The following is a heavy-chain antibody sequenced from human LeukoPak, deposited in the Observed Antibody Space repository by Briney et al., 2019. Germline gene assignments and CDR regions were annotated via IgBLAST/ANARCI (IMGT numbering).Heavy chain of an antibody. Sequence: GWSLRLSCAASGFTFGDYAMHWVRQAPGKGLEWVSLITGDGIRTYYADSVKGRFTISRDNSKNSLYLQMNSLRTEDTALYYCAKEGPIAVAGYFDYWGQGTLVTVSS. CDR2: ITGDGIRT. D-gene: IGHD6-19*01. CDR1: GFTFGDYA. J-gene: IGHJ4*02. V-gene: IGHV3-43*02. CDR3: AKEGPIAVAGYFDY.